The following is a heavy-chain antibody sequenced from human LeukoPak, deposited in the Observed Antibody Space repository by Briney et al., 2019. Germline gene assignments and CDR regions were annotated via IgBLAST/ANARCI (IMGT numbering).Heavy chain of an antibody. J-gene: IGHJ4*02. CDR3: SGSPYATNDY. D-gene: IGHD1-1*01. CDR2: IKSKTDGGTT. Sequence: GGSLRLSCAASGFTFSNACMSWVRQAPGKGLEWVGRIKSKTDGGTTDYAAPVKGRLTLSRDDSKNTVYLQMSSLKIEDTALYYCSGSPYATNDYWGQGTLVTVSS. CDR1: GFTFSNAC. V-gene: IGHV3-15*01.